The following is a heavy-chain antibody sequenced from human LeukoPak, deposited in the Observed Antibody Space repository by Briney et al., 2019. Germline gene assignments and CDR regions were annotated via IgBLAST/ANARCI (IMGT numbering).Heavy chain of an antibody. Sequence: GGSLRLSCAASGFSFSSYAMTWVRQAPGKGVESVSGIIGSGGTTYYADSLKGRFTISRDNSKNTLYLQINSLRAEDTAVYYCAKGRYNYGYEFDCWGQGILVTVSS. CDR1: GFSFSSYA. CDR2: IIGSGGTT. V-gene: IGHV3-23*01. D-gene: IGHD5-18*01. J-gene: IGHJ4*02. CDR3: AKGRYNYGYEFDC.